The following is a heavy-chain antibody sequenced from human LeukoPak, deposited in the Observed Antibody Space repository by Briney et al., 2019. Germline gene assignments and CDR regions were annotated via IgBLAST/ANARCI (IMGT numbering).Heavy chain of an antibody. CDR2: ISYAGSNR. V-gene: IGHV3-30-3*01. D-gene: IGHD4-17*01. CDR1: GFTFSSYA. Sequence: GGTLRLSCAASGFTFSSYAMHWVRQAPGKGLEWVAVISYAGSNRYYADSEKGRLTISRDNSKNTLYLQMNSLRAEDTAVYYCAREYGDYYYGMDVWGQGTTVTVSS. J-gene: IGHJ6*02. CDR3: AREYGDYYYGMDV.